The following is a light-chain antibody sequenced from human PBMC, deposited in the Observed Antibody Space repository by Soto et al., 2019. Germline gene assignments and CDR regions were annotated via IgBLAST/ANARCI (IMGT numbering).Light chain of an antibody. CDR3: QQTYRTPLT. CDR2: AAS. CDR1: QSALSSSNNKSY. Sequence: DIVQTQSPDSLAVSLGERATINCKSSQSALSSSNNKSYSAWYHQKPGKAPTLLIYAASSLHSGGPSRFSGSGSGTDFTLTISSLQPEDFATYSCQQTYRTPLTFGGGTKVDIK. J-gene: IGKJ4*01. V-gene: IGKV1-39*01.